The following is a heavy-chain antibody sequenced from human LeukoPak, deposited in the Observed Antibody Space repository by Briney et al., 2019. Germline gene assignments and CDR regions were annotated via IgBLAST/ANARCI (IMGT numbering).Heavy chain of an antibody. CDR3: AKVMGERFGNGAFDI. D-gene: IGHD2-8*01. CDR1: GFTFRSYG. Sequence: GGSLRLSCAASGFTFRSYGMHWVRQAPGKGLEWVAVIWSDGSNNYYADSVKGRFTISRDNSKNTLSLQVNSLRAEDTAVYYCAKVMGERFGNGAFDIWGQGTMVTVSS. V-gene: IGHV3-33*06. CDR2: IWSDGSNN. J-gene: IGHJ3*02.